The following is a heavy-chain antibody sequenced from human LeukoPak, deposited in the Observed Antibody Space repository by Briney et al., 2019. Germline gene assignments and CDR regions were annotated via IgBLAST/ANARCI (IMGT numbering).Heavy chain of an antibody. CDR3: ARSSTVDANDASDI. J-gene: IGHJ3*02. D-gene: IGHD2-15*01. CDR1: GFTFSSYS. V-gene: IGHV3-21*01. CDR2: ISKNSGYM. Sequence: HPGGSLRLSCAASGFTFSSYSMNWVRQAPGKGLEWVSSISKNSGYMYYIDSVKGRFTISRDNAKNSMYLQMNSLRAEDTAVYYRARSSTVDANDASDIWGQGTMVTVSS.